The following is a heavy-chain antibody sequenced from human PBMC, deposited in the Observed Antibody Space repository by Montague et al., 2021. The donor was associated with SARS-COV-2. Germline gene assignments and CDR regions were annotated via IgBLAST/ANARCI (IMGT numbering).Heavy chain of an antibody. D-gene: IGHD3-22*01. CDR2: IYYSGST. J-gene: IGHJ4*02. Sequence: TLSLTCTVSGGSISSSGYYWSWIRQHPGKGLEWIGYIYYSGSTYYNPSLKSRVTISVDTSKNQFSLKLSSVTAADTAVYYCARYSPSYYVSSGYYHHTFDYWGQGTLVTVSS. CDR1: GGSISSSGYY. V-gene: IGHV4-31*03. CDR3: ARYSPSYYVSSGYYHHTFDY.